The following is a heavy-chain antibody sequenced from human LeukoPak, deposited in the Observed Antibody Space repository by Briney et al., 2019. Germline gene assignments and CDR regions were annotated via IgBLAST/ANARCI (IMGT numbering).Heavy chain of an antibody. CDR2: IYHSGST. V-gene: IGHV4-30-2*01. J-gene: IGHJ4*02. Sequence: SQTLSLTCAVSGGSISSGGYSWSWIRQPPEKGLEWIGYIYHSGSTYYNPSLKSRVTISVDRSKNQFSLKLSSVTAADTAVYYCARVIQLWYFDYWGQGTLVTVSS. CDR1: GGSISSGGYS. D-gene: IGHD5-18*01. CDR3: ARVIQLWYFDY.